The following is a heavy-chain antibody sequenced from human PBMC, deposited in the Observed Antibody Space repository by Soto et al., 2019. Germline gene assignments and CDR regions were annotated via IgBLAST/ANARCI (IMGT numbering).Heavy chain of an antibody. CDR3: ARDIGYAFDI. Sequence: PGGSLRLSCAASGFTFSSYSMNWVRQAPGKGLEWLSYITIGGGPTYNAASVQGRFTISRDNAKGSLYLQMNSLRDEDTAVYYCARDIGYAFDIWGQGTMVTVAS. J-gene: IGHJ3*02. CDR1: GFTFSSYS. D-gene: IGHD2-15*01. CDR2: ITIGGGPT. V-gene: IGHV3-48*02.